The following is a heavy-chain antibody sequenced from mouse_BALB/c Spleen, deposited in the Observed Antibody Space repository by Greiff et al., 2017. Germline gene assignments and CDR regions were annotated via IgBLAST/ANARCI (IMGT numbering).Heavy chain of an antibody. CDR2: INPSNGGT. CDR3: TSYGNYYAMDY. Sequence: LQESGAELVKPGASVKLSCKASGYTFTSYYMYWVKQRPGQGLEWIGEINPSNGGTNFNEKFKSKATLTVDKSSSTAYMQLSSLTSADSAVYYCTSYGNYYAMDYWGQGTSVTVSS. D-gene: IGHD2-1*01. CDR1: GYTFTSYY. V-gene: IGHV1S81*02. J-gene: IGHJ4*01.